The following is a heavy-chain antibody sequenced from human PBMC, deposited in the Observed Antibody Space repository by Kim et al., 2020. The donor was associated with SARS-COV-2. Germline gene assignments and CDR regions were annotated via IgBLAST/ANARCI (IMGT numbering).Heavy chain of an antibody. J-gene: IGHJ6*02. V-gene: IGHV3-30*04. CDR3: ARWPPLNPGWYRGRYHYGMDV. CDR2: ISSDGSNK. CDR1: GFTFSRYA. D-gene: IGHD6-19*01. Sequence: GGSLRLSCAASGFTFSRYAMHWVRQAPGKGLEWVAVISSDGSNKYYTDSVKGRFTISRDNSKNTLYLQMNSLRPEDTAVYYCARWPPLNPGWYRGRYHYGMDVWGQGTTVTVSS.